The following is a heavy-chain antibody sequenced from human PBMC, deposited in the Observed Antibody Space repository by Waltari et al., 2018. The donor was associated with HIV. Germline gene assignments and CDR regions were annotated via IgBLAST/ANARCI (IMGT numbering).Heavy chain of an antibody. Sequence: GGGAVRVGGTLRLSCMGSGFAFRDAGMNWVRLCPGRGLEWVGRIKRKADGGAEDYNKSVRERFVISRDDSKKTVYLQMYGLQKEDAGLYYCATSTSNMEVVTDYYFDLWGRGTRIAVSS. CDR1: GFAFRDAG. CDR3: ATSTSNMEVVTDYYFDL. D-gene: IGHD3-9*01. J-gene: IGHJ2*01. V-gene: IGHV3-15*01. CDR2: IKRKADGGAE.